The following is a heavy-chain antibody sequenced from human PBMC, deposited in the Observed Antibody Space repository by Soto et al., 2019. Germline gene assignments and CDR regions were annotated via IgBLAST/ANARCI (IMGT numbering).Heavy chain of an antibody. D-gene: IGHD4-4*01. CDR1: GFTFSTYA. Sequence: QVQLVESGGGVVQPGRSLRLSCAASGFTFSTYAMHWVRQAPGKGLEWVAAISYDGSNKYYADSVKGRFTISRDSSKNTLFRQMNSLRGEDTAVYYCARGNAVGYSGNSVADFDYWGQGTLVTVSS. CDR2: ISYDGSNK. V-gene: IGHV3-30-3*01. CDR3: ARGNAVGYSGNSVADFDY. J-gene: IGHJ4*02.